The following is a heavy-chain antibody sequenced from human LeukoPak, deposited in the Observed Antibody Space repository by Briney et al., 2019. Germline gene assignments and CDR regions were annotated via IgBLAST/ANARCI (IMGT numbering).Heavy chain of an antibody. Sequence: GGSLRLSCAASGFTFSSYSMNWVRQAPGKGLEWVSSISSSSYIYYADSVKGRFTISRDNAKNSLYLQMNSLRAEDTAVYCCARTGYCSSTSCFIHSSLNWFDPWGQGTLVTVSS. J-gene: IGHJ5*02. CDR1: GFTFSSYS. CDR2: ISSSSYI. CDR3: ARTGYCSSTSCFIHSSLNWFDP. V-gene: IGHV3-21*01. D-gene: IGHD2-2*01.